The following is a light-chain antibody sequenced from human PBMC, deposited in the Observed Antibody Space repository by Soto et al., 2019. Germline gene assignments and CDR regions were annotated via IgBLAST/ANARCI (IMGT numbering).Light chain of an antibody. J-gene: IGLJ2*01. V-gene: IGLV1-51*01. CDR2: DNS. CDR1: SSNIGNNY. Sequence: QSVLTQPPSVSAAPGQKVTISCSGSSSNIGNNYVYWYQQLPGTAPKLLIYDNSKRPSGIPDRFSGSKSGTSATLGITGLQTGDEADYYCGTWDSSLSAGVFGGGTQLTVL. CDR3: GTWDSSLSAGV.